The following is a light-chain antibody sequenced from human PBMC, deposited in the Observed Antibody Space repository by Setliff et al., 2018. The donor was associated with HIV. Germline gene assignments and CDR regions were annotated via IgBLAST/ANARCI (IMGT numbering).Light chain of an antibody. J-gene: IGKJ4*01. CDR1: QSVSSDN. CDR2: GAS. V-gene: IGKV3-20*01. Sequence: EIVLTQSPGTLSLSPGERATLSCRASQSVSSDNLAWYQQKPGQAPRLFIYGASSRATGIPDRFSGSGSGTDFTLTISRLEPEDFAVYYCQQYGSSFLTFGGGTKVDIK. CDR3: QQYGSSFLT.